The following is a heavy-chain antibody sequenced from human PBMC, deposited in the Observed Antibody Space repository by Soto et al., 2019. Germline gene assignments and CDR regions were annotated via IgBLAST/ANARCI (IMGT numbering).Heavy chain of an antibody. CDR1: GGTFSSYA. CDR3: ARDLPDYYDSSGYSRPLNFDY. CDR2: IIPIFGTA. J-gene: IGHJ4*02. D-gene: IGHD3-22*01. Sequence: SVKVSCKASGGTFSSYAISWVRQAPGQGLEWMGGIIPIFGTANYAQKFQGRVTITADESTSTAYMELSSLRSEDTAVYYCARDLPDYYDSSGYSRPLNFDYWGQGTLVTVSS. V-gene: IGHV1-69*13.